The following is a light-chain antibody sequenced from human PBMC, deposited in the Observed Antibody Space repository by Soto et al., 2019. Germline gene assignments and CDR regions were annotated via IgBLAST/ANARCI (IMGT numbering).Light chain of an antibody. CDR3: QQRSNSIT. Sequence: EIVMTQSPATLAVSPGDTATLSCRASQSLGGNLAWYQQKPGQAPRLLIFRASSRAKGVPARFSGSGSGTEFTLTINSLQSEDFAVYYCQQRSNSITFGQGTRLEIK. CDR1: QSLGGN. CDR2: RAS. J-gene: IGKJ5*01. V-gene: IGKV3-15*01.